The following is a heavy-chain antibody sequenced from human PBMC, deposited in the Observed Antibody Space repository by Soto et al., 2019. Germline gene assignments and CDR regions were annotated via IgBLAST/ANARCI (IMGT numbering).Heavy chain of an antibody. D-gene: IGHD4-17*01. CDR1: GGSISTNY. V-gene: IGHV4-4*08. Sequence: SETLSLTCTVSGGSISTNYWSWIRQPPGKGLVWIGYISSSGYTNYNASLKSRITISIDTSKNQFSLKLTSVTAADTAVYYCASLHGARFDPWGQGTLVTV. CDR2: ISSSGYT. CDR3: ASLHGARFDP. J-gene: IGHJ5*02.